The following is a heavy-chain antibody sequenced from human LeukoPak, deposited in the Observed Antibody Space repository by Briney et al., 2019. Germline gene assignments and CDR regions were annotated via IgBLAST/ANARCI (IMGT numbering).Heavy chain of an antibody. CDR2: INESGST. D-gene: IGHD3-22*01. V-gene: IGHV4-34*01. Sequence: PSETLSLTCAVYGGSFRGYYWSWIRQPPGKGLEWIGEINESGSTNYNPSLRSRVTISIDTSKNQFSLKVSSVTAADTAVYYCASDRYYDSSGPEVLWHYYMDVWGKGTTVTVSS. CDR3: ASDRYYDSSGPEVLWHYYMDV. J-gene: IGHJ6*03. CDR1: GGSFRGYY.